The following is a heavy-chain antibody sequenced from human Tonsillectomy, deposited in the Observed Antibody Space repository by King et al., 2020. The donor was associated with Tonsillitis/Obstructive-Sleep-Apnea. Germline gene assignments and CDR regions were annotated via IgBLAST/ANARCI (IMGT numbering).Heavy chain of an antibody. CDR2: IDYSGSA. V-gene: IGHV4-59*01. CDR1: GGSISTYY. J-gene: IGHJ3*02. D-gene: IGHD3-16*01. CDR3: AREGGEVDAFDI. Sequence: VQLQESGPGLVEPSETLSLTCSVSGGSISTYYWSWIRQPPGKGLERIAYIDYSGSANYNPSLKSRVTILIDTSKNQFSLKLSSVTAADTAVYYCAREGGEVDAFDIWGQGTMVTVSS.